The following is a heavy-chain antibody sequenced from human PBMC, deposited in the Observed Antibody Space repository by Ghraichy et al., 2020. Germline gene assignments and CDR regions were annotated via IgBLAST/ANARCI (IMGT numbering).Heavy chain of an antibody. J-gene: IGHJ4*02. D-gene: IGHD5-18*01. CDR1: GFTFSSYA. CDR3: AKDHPKYSYGEYYFDY. Sequence: GESLNISCAASGFTFSSYAMSWVRQAPGKGLEWVSAISGSGGSTYYADSVKGRFTISRDNSKNTLYLQMNSLRAEDTAVYYCAKDHPKYSYGEYYFDYWGQGTLVTVSS. CDR2: ISGSGGST. V-gene: IGHV3-23*01.